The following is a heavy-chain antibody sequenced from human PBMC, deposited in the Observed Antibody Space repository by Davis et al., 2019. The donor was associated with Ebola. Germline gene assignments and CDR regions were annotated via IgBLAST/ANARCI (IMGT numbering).Heavy chain of an antibody. D-gene: IGHD3-9*01. Sequence: AASVKVSCKASGYSFNSYNINWVRQAAGQGLEWMGWMNPPSGNTGYAQKIEGRVTMTRDASISTAYMELSSLTSEDTAVYYCARSRGWLFLYGMDVWGQGTTVTVSS. CDR1: GYSFNSYN. CDR3: ARSRGWLFLYGMDV. V-gene: IGHV1-8*01. CDR2: MNPPSGNT. J-gene: IGHJ6*02.